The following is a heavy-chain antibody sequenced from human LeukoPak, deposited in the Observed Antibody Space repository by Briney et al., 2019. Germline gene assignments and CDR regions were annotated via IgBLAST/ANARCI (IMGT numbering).Heavy chain of an antibody. CDR1: GFTFSDFY. D-gene: IGHD5/OR15-5a*01. J-gene: IGHJ4*02. V-gene: IGHV3-11*05. CDR2: ISPSGSYT. Sequence: GGSLRLSCAGSGFTFSDFYMNWIRQAPGKGLEWLAYISPSGSYTTYADSVKGRFVISRDNTKNSVSLHMNTLTADDTAVYFCASDQVSGVFDYWGQGARVTV. CDR3: ASDQVSGVFDY.